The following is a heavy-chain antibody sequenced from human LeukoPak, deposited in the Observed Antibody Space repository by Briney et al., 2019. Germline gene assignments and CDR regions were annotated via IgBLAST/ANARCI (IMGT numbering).Heavy chain of an antibody. CDR1: GGSISSYY. J-gene: IGHJ4*02. D-gene: IGHD7-27*01. CDR2: IYYSGST. Sequence: SETLSLTCTVSGGSISSYYWSWIRQPPGKGLEWVGYIYYSGSTNYNPSLESRVTISVDTSKNQFSLKLSSVTAADTAVYYCAGAPLRLGSYYFDYWGQGSLVTVSS. CDR3: AGAPLRLGSYYFDY. V-gene: IGHV4-59*01.